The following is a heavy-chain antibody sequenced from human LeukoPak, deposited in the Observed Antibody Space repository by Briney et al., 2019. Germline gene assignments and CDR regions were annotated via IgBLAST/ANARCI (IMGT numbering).Heavy chain of an antibody. Sequence: PGGSLRLSCAASGFTFSSYWMSWVGQAPGKGREWVANIKQDGSENYYVDSVKGRFTISRDNAKNSLYLQMNSLRAEDTAVYYCAREFVVVIATDAFDIWGQGTMVTVSS. CDR1: GFTFSSYW. CDR2: IKQDGSEN. J-gene: IGHJ3*02. D-gene: IGHD2-21*01. CDR3: AREFVVVIATDAFDI. V-gene: IGHV3-7*01.